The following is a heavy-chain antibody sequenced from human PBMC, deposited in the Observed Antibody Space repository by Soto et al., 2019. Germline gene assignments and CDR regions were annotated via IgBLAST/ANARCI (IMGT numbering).Heavy chain of an antibody. D-gene: IGHD3-10*01. Sequence: WGSLRLSCAASGFTFSSYSMNWVRQAPGKGLEWVSSISSSTSYIYYADSVKGRFTISRDNAKNSLYLQMNSLRAEDTAVYYCAIWPPDAFDIWGQGTMVTVSS. CDR2: ISSSTSYI. V-gene: IGHV3-21*01. CDR3: AIWPPDAFDI. CDR1: GFTFSSYS. J-gene: IGHJ3*02.